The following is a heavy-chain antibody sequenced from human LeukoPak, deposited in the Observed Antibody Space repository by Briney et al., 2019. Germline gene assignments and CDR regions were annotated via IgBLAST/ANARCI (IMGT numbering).Heavy chain of an antibody. D-gene: IGHD4-17*01. V-gene: IGHV3-66*01. CDR3: ARYHADSVAGFDP. Sequence: PGGSLRLSCVAPGFTFSDHYMAWVRQAPGKGLEWVSVIYTGGSTHYADSVKDRFTISRDNSKSTLYLQMDSLTVEDTAVYYCARYHADSVAGFDPWGQGTQVTVSS. CDR1: GFTFSDHY. CDR2: IYTGGST. J-gene: IGHJ5*02.